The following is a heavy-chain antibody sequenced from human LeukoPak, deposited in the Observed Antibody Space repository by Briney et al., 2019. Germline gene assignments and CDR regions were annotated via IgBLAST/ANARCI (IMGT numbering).Heavy chain of an antibody. V-gene: IGHV1-69*06. D-gene: IGHD3-22*01. CDR1: GGTFSSYA. J-gene: IGHJ4*02. CDR2: IIPIFGTA. Sequence: GSSVKVSCKASGGTFSSYAINWVRQAPGQGLEGMGGIIPIFGTANYAQKFQGRVTITADKSTSTAYMELSSLRSEDTAVYYCARAQASGYLYYFDYWGQGTLVTVSS. CDR3: ARAQASGYLYYFDY.